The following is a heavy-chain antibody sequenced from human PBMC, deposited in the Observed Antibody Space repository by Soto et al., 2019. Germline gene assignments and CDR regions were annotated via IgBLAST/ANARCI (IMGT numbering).Heavy chain of an antibody. CDR2: SYDSGST. J-gene: IGHJ4*02. CDR3: ARSVGWGFDY. CDR1: GGSVSSGSFY. D-gene: IGHD7-27*01. Sequence: QVQLQESGPGLVKPSGTLSLTCTVSGGSVSSGSFYWSWIRQPPGKGLEWIGYSYDSGSTNYNPSLKSRVTMARDTSSNQLSLKLNSLTAADTAVYYCARSVGWGFDYCGQGTLVTVSS. V-gene: IGHV4-61*01.